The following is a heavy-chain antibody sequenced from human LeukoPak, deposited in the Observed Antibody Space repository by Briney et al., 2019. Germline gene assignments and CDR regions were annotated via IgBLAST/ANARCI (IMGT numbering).Heavy chain of an antibody. D-gene: IGHD3-3*01. Sequence: SETLSLTCTVSGGSISSSSYYWGWIRQPPGKGLEWIGSIYYSGSTYYNPSLKSRVTISVDTSKNQFSLKLSPVTAADTAVYYCASYDFWSGMSFDYWGQGTLVTVSS. CDR3: ASYDFWSGMSFDY. CDR2: IYYSGST. CDR1: GGSISSSSYY. J-gene: IGHJ4*02. V-gene: IGHV4-39*01.